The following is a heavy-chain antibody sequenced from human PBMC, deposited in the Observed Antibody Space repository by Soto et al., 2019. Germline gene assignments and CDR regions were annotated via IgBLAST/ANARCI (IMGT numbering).Heavy chain of an antibody. J-gene: IGHJ4*02. Sequence: EVQVVESGGGLVQPGGSLRLSCAASGFTFTSYWMSWVRQAPGKGLEWVGNIKQDGSVTYYVDSVRGRFIISRDNAKNSFYLQMSSLTGEDTAVYYCASQRDYGEHDYWGQGTLVTVSS. CDR3: ASQRDYGEHDY. CDR2: IKQDGSVT. V-gene: IGHV3-7*01. D-gene: IGHD4-17*01. CDR1: GFTFTSYW.